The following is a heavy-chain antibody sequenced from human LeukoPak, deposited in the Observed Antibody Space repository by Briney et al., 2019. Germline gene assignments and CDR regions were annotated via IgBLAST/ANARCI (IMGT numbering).Heavy chain of an antibody. CDR1: GGSISSRSYY. V-gene: IGHV4-39*01. CDR3: ARQYYYDSSGYPLDY. CDR2: IHYSGST. J-gene: IGHJ4*02. D-gene: IGHD3-22*01. Sequence: PSETLSLTCTVSGGSISSRSYYWGWIRQPPGKGLEWIGSIHYSGSTYYNPSLKSRVRISVDTSKNQFSLKLNSVTAADTAVYYCARQYYYDSSGYPLDYWGQGTPVTVSS.